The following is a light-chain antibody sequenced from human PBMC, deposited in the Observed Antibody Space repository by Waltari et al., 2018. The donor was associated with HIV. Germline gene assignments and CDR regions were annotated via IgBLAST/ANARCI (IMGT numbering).Light chain of an antibody. Sequence: QSALTQPASVSGSPGQSITIYCTGTSSNVGNDDLVSWYKQYPGEAPKRIIDEVTNRPSGVSNLFSGSKSGNTASLTISGLQAEDEADYYCCSCPRSGIRYVFGTGTKVTVL. J-gene: IGLJ1*01. CDR3: CSCPRSGIRYV. CDR1: SSNVGNDDL. CDR2: EVT. V-gene: IGLV2-23*02.